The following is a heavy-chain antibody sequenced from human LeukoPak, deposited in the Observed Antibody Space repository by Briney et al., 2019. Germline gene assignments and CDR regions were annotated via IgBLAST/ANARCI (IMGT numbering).Heavy chain of an antibody. CDR1: YGSISDISYY. CDR2: IYYSGRT. V-gene: IGHV4-39*07. Sequence: SETLSLTCTVSYGSISDISYYWGWIRQPPGKGLEWIGSIYYSGRTYYNSSLKSRVTISVDTSMNQFSLKVTSVTAADTAVYCCASAYYDILGGHFDYWGQGTLVTVSS. D-gene: IGHD3-9*01. CDR3: ASAYYDILGGHFDY. J-gene: IGHJ4*02.